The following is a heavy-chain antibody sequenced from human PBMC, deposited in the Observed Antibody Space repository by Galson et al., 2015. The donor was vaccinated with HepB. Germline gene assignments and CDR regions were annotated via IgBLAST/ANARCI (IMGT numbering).Heavy chain of an antibody. CDR3: ARGPPLIVGATDNAY. V-gene: IGHV1-18*01. Sequence: SVKVSCKASGYTFTSYGISWVRQAPGQGLEWMGWISAYNGNTNYAQKLQGRVTMTTDTSTSTAYMELRSLRSDDTAVYYCARGPPLIVGATDNAYWGQGTLVTVSS. CDR2: ISAYNGNT. J-gene: IGHJ4*02. CDR1: GYTFTSYG. D-gene: IGHD1-26*01.